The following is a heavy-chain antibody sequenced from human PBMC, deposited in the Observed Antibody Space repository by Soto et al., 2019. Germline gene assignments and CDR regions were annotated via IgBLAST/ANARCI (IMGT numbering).Heavy chain of an antibody. V-gene: IGHV3-15*01. Sequence: PWVSLRLSCAASGLIFSDVWMTWVRQAPGKGLEWVGRIKTKPDDGTIDYAAPVRGRFTISRDDSKNTLYLQMTSLTPDDTGVYYCTTSNLGVDFWGPGTLVTVSS. CDR1: GLIFSDVW. CDR2: IKTKPDDGTI. D-gene: IGHD1-1*01. J-gene: IGHJ4*02. CDR3: TTSNLGVDF.